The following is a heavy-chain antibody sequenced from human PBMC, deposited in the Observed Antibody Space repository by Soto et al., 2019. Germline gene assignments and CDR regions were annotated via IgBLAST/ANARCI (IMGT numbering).Heavy chain of an antibody. V-gene: IGHV3-23*01. CDR2: ITSGGGGA. Sequence: EVQLLEAGGGLVQPGGSLRLSCVASEVTFASYDMDWVRQAPGKGLEWVSLITSGGGGANYADSVKGRFTISRDNSKNTLYLQMNSLRAEDTAVYYCAQAMVRGGYYYYYGMDVWGQGTTVTVSS. CDR3: AQAMVRGGYYYYYGMDV. J-gene: IGHJ6*02. D-gene: IGHD3-10*01. CDR1: EVTFASYD.